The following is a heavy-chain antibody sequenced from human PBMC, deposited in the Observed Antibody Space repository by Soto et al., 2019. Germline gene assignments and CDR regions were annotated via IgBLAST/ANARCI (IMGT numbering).Heavy chain of an antibody. CDR3: ARGETGYSYGFPTAFDY. Sequence: GASVKVSCKASGYTFTGYYMHWVRQAPGQGLEWMGWINPNSGGTNYAQKFQGWVTMTRDTSISTAYMELSRLRSDDTAVYYCARGETGYSYGFPTAFDYWGQGTLVTVSS. J-gene: IGHJ4*02. CDR2: INPNSGGT. V-gene: IGHV1-2*04. D-gene: IGHD5-18*01. CDR1: GYTFTGYY.